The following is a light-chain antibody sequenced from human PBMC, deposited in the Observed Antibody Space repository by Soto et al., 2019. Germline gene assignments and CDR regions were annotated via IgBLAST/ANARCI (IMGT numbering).Light chain of an antibody. J-gene: IGLJ1*01. CDR3: SSYTRSSTLDV. CDR2: EVS. Sequence: QSALTQPASVSGSPGQSITISCTGTSSDVGDYNYVSWYQQHPGKAPKLMIYEVSNRPSGVSNRFSGSKSGNTASLTISGRQAEDEADYYCSSYTRSSTLDVFGTGTKLTVL. CDR1: SSDVGDYNY. V-gene: IGLV2-14*01.